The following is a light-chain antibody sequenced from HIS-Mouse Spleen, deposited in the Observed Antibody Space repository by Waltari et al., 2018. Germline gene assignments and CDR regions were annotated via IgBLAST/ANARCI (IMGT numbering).Light chain of an antibody. CDR3: QVWDSSSDHVV. CDR1: TIGSKS. CDR2: EES. J-gene: IGLJ2*01. V-gene: IGLV3-21*03. Sequence: SYVLTQPPSLPVHPGKPARITCCGTTIGSKSVQWYQQKPGQAPVLVVYEESDRHSGIPERFSGSNSGNTATLTISRVEAGDEADYYCQVWDSSSDHVVFGGGTKLTVL.